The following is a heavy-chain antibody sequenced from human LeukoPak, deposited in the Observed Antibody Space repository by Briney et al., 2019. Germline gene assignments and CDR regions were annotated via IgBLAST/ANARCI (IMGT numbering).Heavy chain of an antibody. Sequence: SETLSLTCTVSGGSISSYYWTWIRQPPGQGLEYIGHIYYSGSTNYIPSLKSRVTISVDTSKNQFSLKLSSVTAADTAVYYCARRGYCSGGSCYSFDYWGQGTLVTVSS. CDR3: ARRGYCSGGSCYSFDY. D-gene: IGHD2-15*01. CDR1: GGSISSYY. V-gene: IGHV4-59*01. J-gene: IGHJ4*02. CDR2: IYYSGST.